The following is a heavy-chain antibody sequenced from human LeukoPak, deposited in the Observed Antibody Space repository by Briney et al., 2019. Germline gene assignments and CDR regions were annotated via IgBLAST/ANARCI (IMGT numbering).Heavy chain of an antibody. CDR3: ARGRWFGEPPGECC. D-gene: IGHD3-10*01. V-gene: IGHV4-59*01. J-gene: IGHJ4*02. CDR2: IYYSGST. CDR1: GGSISSYY. Sequence: SETLSLTCTVSGGSISSYYWSWIRQPPGKGLEWIGYIYYSGSTNYNPSLKSRVTISVDTSKNQFSLKLSSVTAADTAVYYCARGRWFGEPPGECCWGQGTLVTVSS.